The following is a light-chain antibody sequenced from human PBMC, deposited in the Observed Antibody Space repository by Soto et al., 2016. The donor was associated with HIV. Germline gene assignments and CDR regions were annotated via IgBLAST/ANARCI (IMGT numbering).Light chain of an antibody. Sequence: DIQMTQSPSTLSASVGDRVTITCRASQSISSWLAWYQQKPGKAPKLLIYKASNLESGVPLRFSGSGSGTEFTLTISSLQPDDFATYYCQQYNSYSPLFTFGPGTKVDIK. CDR2: KAS. J-gene: IGKJ3*01. V-gene: IGKV1-5*03. CDR3: QQYNSYSPLFT. CDR1: QSISSW.